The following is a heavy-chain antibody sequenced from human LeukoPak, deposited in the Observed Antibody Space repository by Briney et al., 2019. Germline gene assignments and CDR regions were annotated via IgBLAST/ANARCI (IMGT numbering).Heavy chain of an antibody. V-gene: IGHV3-23*01. D-gene: IGHD5-18*01. CDR3: AITWDTAMAGY. CDR2: ISGSGGST. J-gene: IGHJ4*02. CDR1: GFTFSSYA. Sequence: GGSLRLSCAASGFTFSSYAMSWVRQAPGKELEWVSAISGSGGSTYYADSVKGRFTISRDNSKNTLYLQMNSPRAEDTAVYYCAITWDTAMAGYWGQGTLVTVSS.